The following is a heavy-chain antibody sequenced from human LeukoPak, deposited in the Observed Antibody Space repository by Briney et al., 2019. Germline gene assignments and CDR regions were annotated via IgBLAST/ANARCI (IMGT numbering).Heavy chain of an antibody. CDR2: IYYSGST. Sequence: SETLSLTCNVSGGSISGDHWNWIRQPPGKGLEWIGYIYYSGSTNYNPSLKSRVTISIDTSKNQFSLKLTSVTAADTAVYYCARRNDFGIWGQGTMVTVSS. J-gene: IGHJ3*02. CDR3: ARRNDFGI. CDR1: GGSISGDH. V-gene: IGHV4-59*08.